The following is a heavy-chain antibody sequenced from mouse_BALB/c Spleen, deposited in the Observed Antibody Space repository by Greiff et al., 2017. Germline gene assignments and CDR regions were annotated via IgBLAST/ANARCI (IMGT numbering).Heavy chain of an antibody. D-gene: IGHD2-3*01. CDR2: ISSGSSTI. CDR1: GFTFSSFG. Sequence: EVKLMESGGGLVQPGGSRKLSCAASGFTFSSFGMHWVRQAPEKGLEWVAYISSGSSTIYYADTVKGRFTISRDNPKNTLFLQMTSLRSEDTAMYYCASPIYDGYYVAYWGQGTLVTVSA. J-gene: IGHJ3*01. V-gene: IGHV5-17*02. CDR3: ASPIYDGYYVAY.